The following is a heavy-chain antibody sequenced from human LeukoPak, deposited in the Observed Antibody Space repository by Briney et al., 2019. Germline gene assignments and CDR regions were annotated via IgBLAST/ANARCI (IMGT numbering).Heavy chain of an antibody. CDR3: ARQGRDYGDFLFDY. CDR1: GGSISSYY. D-gene: IGHD4-17*01. CDR2: IYYSGST. J-gene: IGHJ4*02. Sequence: PSETLSLTCTVSGGSISSYYWSWIRQPPGTGLEWIGYIYYSGSTNYNPSLKSRVTISVDTSKNQFSLKLSSVTAADTAVYYCARQGRDYGDFLFDYWGQGTLVTVSS. V-gene: IGHV4-59*08.